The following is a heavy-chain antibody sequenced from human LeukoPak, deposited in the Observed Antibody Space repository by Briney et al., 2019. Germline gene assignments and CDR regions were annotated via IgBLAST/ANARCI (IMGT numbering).Heavy chain of an antibody. CDR3: ATRYSYEYSFDY. J-gene: IGHJ4*02. D-gene: IGHD5-18*01. V-gene: IGHV1-46*01. CDR1: GYTFTSYY. Sequence: ASVKVSCKASGYTFTSYYMHWVRQAPGQGLEWMGIINPSGGSTSYAQKFQGRVTMTRDTSTSTVYMELSSLRSEDTAVYYCATRYSYEYSFDYWGQGTLVTDSS. CDR2: INPSGGST.